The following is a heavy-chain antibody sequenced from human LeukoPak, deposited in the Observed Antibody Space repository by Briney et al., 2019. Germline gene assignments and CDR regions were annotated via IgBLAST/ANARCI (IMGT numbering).Heavy chain of an antibody. J-gene: IGHJ4*02. CDR1: GFTFSSYD. D-gene: IGHD3-16*02. V-gene: IGHV3-13*01. CDR3: ARAALSYDYVWGSYRPHYYFDY. CDR2: IGTAGDT. Sequence: GGSLRLSCAASGFTFSSYDMHWVRQATGKGLEWVSAIGTAGDTYYPGSVKGRFTISRENAKDSLYLQMNSLRAGDTAVYYCARAALSYDYVWGSYRPHYYFDYWGQGTLVTVSS.